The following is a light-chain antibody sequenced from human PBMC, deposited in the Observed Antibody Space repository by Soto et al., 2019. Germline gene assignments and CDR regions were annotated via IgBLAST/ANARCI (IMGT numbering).Light chain of an antibody. J-gene: IGLJ3*02. V-gene: IGLV2-14*01. CDR1: SSDVGGYNY. CDR2: EVS. Sequence: QSALTQPASVSGSPGQTITISCTGRSSDVGGYNYVSWYQQHPGKAPKLMIYEVSNRPSGVSNRFSGSKSGHTASLTISGLQAEDEADYYCSSFTSSSTQVLGGGTQLTVL. CDR3: SSFTSSSTQV.